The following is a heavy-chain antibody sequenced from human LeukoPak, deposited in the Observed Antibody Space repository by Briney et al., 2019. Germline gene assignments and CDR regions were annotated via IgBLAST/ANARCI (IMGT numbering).Heavy chain of an antibody. CDR1: GFTFSSYA. J-gene: IGHJ6*02. CDR2: ISYDGSNK. CDR3: ARDRETEGSGSYYTYYYYGMDV. D-gene: IGHD3-10*01. Sequence: GGSLRLSCAASGFTFSSYATHWVRQAPGKGLEWVAVISYDGSNKYYADSVKGRFTISRDNSKNTLYLQMNSLRAEDTAVYYCARDRETEGSGSYYTYYYYGMDVWGQGTTVTVSS. V-gene: IGHV3-30-3*01.